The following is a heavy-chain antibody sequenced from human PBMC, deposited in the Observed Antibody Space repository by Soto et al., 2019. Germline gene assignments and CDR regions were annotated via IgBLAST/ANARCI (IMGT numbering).Heavy chain of an antibody. CDR1: GYSFTSYW. D-gene: IGHD6-19*01. CDR2: IDPSDSYT. V-gene: IGHV5-10-1*01. J-gene: IGHJ4*02. Sequence: PGESLKISCKGSGYSFTSYWISWVRQMPGKGLEWMGRIDPSDSYTNYSPSFQGHVTISADKSISTAYLQWSSLKALDTAMYYCARWAVARPQDFDYWGQGTLVTVSS. CDR3: ARWAVARPQDFDY.